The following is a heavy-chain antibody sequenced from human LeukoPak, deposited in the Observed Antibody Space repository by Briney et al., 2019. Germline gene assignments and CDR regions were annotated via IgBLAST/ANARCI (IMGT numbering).Heavy chain of an antibody. CDR1: GSTFSSYG. J-gene: IGHJ4*02. D-gene: IGHD3-22*01. CDR2: IRYDGSNK. CDR3: ARGARGYYDSSGYYLDY. Sequence: GGSLRLSCAASGSTFSSYGMHWVRQAPGKGLEWVAFIRYDGSNKYYADSVKGRFTISRDNSKNTLYLQMNSLRAEDTAVYYCARGARGYYDSSGYYLDYWGQGTLVTVSS. V-gene: IGHV3-30*02.